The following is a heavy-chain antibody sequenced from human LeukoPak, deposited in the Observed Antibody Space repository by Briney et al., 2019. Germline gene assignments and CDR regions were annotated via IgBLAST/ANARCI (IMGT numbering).Heavy chain of an antibody. V-gene: IGHV4-39*07. CDR2: IYYSWST. D-gene: IGHD5-18*01. CDR1: GGSISSYTYY. J-gene: IGHJ4*02. CDR3: ARDYQGGYGDKTVDY. Sequence: SETLSLTCTVSGGSISSYTYYWGWIPQPPGKGLEWVGSIYYSWSTYYNPSLKSRVTISVDTSKTQFSLKLSSVTAADTAVYYCARDYQGGYGDKTVDYWGQGTLVTVSS.